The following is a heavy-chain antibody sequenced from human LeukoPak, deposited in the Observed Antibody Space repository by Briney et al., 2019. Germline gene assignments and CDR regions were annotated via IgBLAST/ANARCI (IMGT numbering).Heavy chain of an antibody. CDR1: GFTFSSYA. J-gene: IGHJ5*02. Sequence: GGSLRLSCAASGFTFSSYAMSWVRQAPGKGLEWVSAISGSGGSTYYADSVKGRFTISRDNSKNTLYLQMNSLRAEDTAVYYCAKAGGLLWFGELRWFDPWGQGTLVTVSS. CDR2: ISGSGGST. V-gene: IGHV3-23*01. CDR3: AKAGGLLWFGELRWFDP. D-gene: IGHD3-10*01.